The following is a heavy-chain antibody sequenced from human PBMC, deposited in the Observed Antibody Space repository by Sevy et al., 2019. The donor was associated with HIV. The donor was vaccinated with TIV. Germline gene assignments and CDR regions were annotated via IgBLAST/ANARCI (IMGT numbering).Heavy chain of an antibody. J-gene: IGHJ1*01. V-gene: IGHV3-30*18. CDR2: ISDDGSNK. D-gene: IGHD3-10*01. Sequence: GGSLRLSCAASGFTFSNYGVLWVRQAPGKGLEWVAFISDDGSNKYYEASVKGRFTISRDNSKNTLFLQMNRLRAEDTAVYYCAKENIPHYYGSGSSNWGQGTLVTVSS. CDR1: GFTFSNYG. CDR3: AKENIPHYYGSGSSN.